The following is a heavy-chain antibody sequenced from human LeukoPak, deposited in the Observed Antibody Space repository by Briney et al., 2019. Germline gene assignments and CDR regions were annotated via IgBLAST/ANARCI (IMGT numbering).Heavy chain of an antibody. V-gene: IGHV3-23*01. CDR1: GFTFSNYA. CDR2: FSNSGGST. D-gene: IGHD3-9*01. J-gene: IGHJ4*02. Sequence: GGSLRLSCEASGFTFSNYAMSWVRQVPGKGLEWVSTFSNSGGSTFYADPVKGRFTISRDNAKNTLYLQMNSLRAEDTAIYYCAKCDILTDYHCPPLDCWGQGSLVTVSS. CDR3: AKCDILTDYHCPPLDC.